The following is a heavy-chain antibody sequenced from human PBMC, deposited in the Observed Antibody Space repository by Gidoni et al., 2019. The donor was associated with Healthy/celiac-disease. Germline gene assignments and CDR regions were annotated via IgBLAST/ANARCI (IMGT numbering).Heavy chain of an antibody. CDR2: INPNSGGT. CDR1: GSTFTGYY. D-gene: IGHD2-2*01. Sequence: QVQLVQSGAEVKKPGASVKVSCKASGSTFTGYYMHWVRQAPGQGLEWMGWINPNSGGTNYAQKFQGRVTMTRDTSISTAYMELSRLRSDDTAVYYCARAYCSSTSCFFGWFDPWGQGTLVTVSS. CDR3: ARAYCSSTSCFFGWFDP. V-gene: IGHV1-2*02. J-gene: IGHJ5*02.